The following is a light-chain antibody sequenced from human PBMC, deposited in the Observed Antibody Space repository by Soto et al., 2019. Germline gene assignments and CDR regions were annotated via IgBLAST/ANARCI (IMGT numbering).Light chain of an antibody. CDR1: QDISSH. Sequence: AIRMTQSPSSFSASTGDRVTITCRASQDISSHLAWYQQKVGKAPKLLIYAAATLQRGAPSRFSGSGSGTDFTLTISRLQSEDFATYYCQQYFSYPYTFGQGTKVDIK. J-gene: IGKJ2*01. CDR3: QQYFSYPYT. V-gene: IGKV1-8*01. CDR2: AAA.